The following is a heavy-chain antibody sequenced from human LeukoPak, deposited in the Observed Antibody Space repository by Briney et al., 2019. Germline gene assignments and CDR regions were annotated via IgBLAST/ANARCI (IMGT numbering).Heavy chain of an antibody. CDR3: ARGWNSAPDY. V-gene: IGHV4-59*01. J-gene: IGHJ4*02. CDR2: IYYSGSN. Sequence: PSETLSLTCTVSGGSISSYYWSWIRRPPGKGLEWIGYIYYSGSNNYNPSLKSRVTISVDTSKNQFSLKLSSVTAADTAVYYCARGWNSAPDYWGQGTLVTVSS. D-gene: IGHD1-7*01. CDR1: GGSISSYY.